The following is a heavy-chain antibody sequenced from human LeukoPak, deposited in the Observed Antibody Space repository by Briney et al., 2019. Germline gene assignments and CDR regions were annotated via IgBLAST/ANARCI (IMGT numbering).Heavy chain of an antibody. CDR3: ARHAFTVTNYFDY. D-gene: IGHD4-17*01. V-gene: IGHV4-38-2*02. CDR2: INHSGST. CDR1: GYSISSGYY. J-gene: IGHJ4*02. Sequence: PSETLSLTCTVSGYSISSGYYWGWIRQPPGKGLEWIGEINHSGSTNYNPSLKSRVTISVDTSKNQFSLKLSSVTAADTAVYYCARHAFTVTNYFDYWGQGTLVTVSS.